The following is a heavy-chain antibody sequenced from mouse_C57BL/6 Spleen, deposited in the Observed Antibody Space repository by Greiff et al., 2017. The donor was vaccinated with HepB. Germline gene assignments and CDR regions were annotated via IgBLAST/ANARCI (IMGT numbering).Heavy chain of an antibody. J-gene: IGHJ3*01. Sequence: EVHLVESGAGLVKPGASLKLSCAASGFTFSSYAMSWVRQTPEKRLEWVAYISSCGDYSYYADNLKGRFTISRDNARNTLYLQMSSLKSEDAAMYYDTGEDDYGGGAWFAYWGQGTLVTVSA. V-gene: IGHV5-9-1*02. CDR1: GFTFSSYA. CDR3: TGEDDYGGGAWFAY. CDR2: ISSCGDYS. D-gene: IGHD2-4*01.